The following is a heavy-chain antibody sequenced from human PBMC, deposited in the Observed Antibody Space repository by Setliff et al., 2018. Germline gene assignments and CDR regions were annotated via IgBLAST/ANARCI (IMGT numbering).Heavy chain of an antibody. J-gene: IGHJ4*02. CDR1: GGSISSSSYY. Sequence: SETLSLTCTVSGGSISSSSYYWGWIRQPPGKGLEWIGSIYITGNPNVNPSLKSRVAMSLDNSGNQFSLNLQSVTAADTAVYYCASRATYYNFWSGYYLYWGQGTLVTVSS. CDR2: IYITGNP. CDR3: ASRATYYNFWSGYYLY. V-gene: IGHV4-39*07. D-gene: IGHD3-3*01.